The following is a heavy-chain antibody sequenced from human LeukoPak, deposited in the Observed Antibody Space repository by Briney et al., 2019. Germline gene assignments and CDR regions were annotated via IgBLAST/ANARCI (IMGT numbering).Heavy chain of an antibody. V-gene: IGHV1-2*02. Sequence: ASVKVSCKASGYTFTGYYMHWVRQAPGQGLEWMGWINPSSGGTNYAQKFQGRVTMTRDTSISTAYMELSRLRSDDTAVYYCARDRLVGATTVMSWFDPWGQGTLVTVSS. CDR2: INPSSGGT. D-gene: IGHD1-26*01. J-gene: IGHJ5*02. CDR1: GYTFTGYY. CDR3: ARDRLVGATTVMSWFDP.